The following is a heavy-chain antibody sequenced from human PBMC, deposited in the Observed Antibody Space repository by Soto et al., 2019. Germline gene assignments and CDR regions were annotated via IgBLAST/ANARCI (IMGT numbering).Heavy chain of an antibody. J-gene: IGHJ5*02. CDR1: GFTFSSYG. D-gene: IGHD3-16*01. CDR3: AKDAIYGPFDP. Sequence: PGGSLRLSCAASGFTFSSYGMHWVRQAPGKGLEWVAVIPYDGSNKYYADSVKGRLTISRDNSKNTLYLQMNSLRAEDTAVYYCAKDAIYGPFDPWGQGTLVTVSS. V-gene: IGHV3-30*18. CDR2: IPYDGSNK.